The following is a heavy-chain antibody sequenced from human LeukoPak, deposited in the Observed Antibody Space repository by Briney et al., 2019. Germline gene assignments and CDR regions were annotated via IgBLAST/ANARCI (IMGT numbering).Heavy chain of an antibody. CDR1: GFTFSSYW. CDR2: INSDGSST. CDR3: VRGSGSYYNFDY. V-gene: IGHV3-74*01. D-gene: IGHD3-10*01. Sequence: GGSLRLSCAASGFTFSSYWMHWVRQAPGKGLVWVSRINSDGSSTSYADSVKGRFTISRDNAKNTLYLQMNSLRAEDTAVYYCVRGSGSYYNFDYWGQGTLVTVPS. J-gene: IGHJ4*02.